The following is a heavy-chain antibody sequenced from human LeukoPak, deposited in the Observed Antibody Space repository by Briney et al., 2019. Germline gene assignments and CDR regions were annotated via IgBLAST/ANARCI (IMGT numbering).Heavy chain of an antibody. CDR3: GSGLDGYNYQRYRIDMVGY. D-gene: IGHD5-24*01. V-gene: IGHV3-64D*06. CDR1: GFTFSSYA. Sequence: GGSLRLSCSASGFTFSSYAMHWVRQAPGKGLGYVSAISSNGGSTYYADSVKGRFTISRDNSKNTLYLQMSSLRAEDTAVYYCGSGLDGYNYQRYRIDMVGYWGQGTLVTVSS. CDR2: ISSNGGST. J-gene: IGHJ4*02.